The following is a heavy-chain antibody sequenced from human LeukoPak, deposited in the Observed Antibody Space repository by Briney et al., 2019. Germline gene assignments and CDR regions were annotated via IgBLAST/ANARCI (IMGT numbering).Heavy chain of an antibody. J-gene: IGHJ3*02. V-gene: IGHV4-61*02. Sequence: SQTLSLTCTVSDGSINIGTYYWSWIRQPAGKGLEWIGLTYVSGSTAYNPSLNSRVAISIDTSRNQFSLKLTSVTAADTAVYYCAREPYARCSSTSCYDAFDIWGQGTMVTVSS. CDR3: AREPYARCSSTSCYDAFDI. CDR2: TYVSGST. CDR1: DGSINIGTYY. D-gene: IGHD2-2*01.